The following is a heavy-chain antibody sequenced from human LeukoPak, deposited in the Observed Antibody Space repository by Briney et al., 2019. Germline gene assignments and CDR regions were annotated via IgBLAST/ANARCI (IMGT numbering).Heavy chain of an antibody. CDR2: MYNGGGT. CDR1: GFPVSINH. D-gene: IGHD2-2*01. J-gene: IGHJ6*03. CDR3: ATIRGEVPASMPKESYYMDV. V-gene: IGHV3-53*01. Sequence: GGSLRLSCAASGFPVSINHMNWVRQAPGKGLEWVSVMYNGGGTYYADSVKGRFTISRDNVKNSMDLQMDSLRAEDTAIYYCATIRGEVPASMPKESYYMDVWGTGTTVTVSS.